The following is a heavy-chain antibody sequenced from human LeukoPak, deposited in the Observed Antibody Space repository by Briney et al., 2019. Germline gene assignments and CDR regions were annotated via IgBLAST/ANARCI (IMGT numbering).Heavy chain of an antibody. Sequence: KSSETLSLTCTVSGGSISGISYYWDWIRQPPGKGLEWIGSVYHIGSTYYNPSLKSRVTISVDTSNNQFSLELSSVTAADTAGYYCARRYYGSGSYNYFDCWGQGTLVTVSS. V-gene: IGHV4-39*01. D-gene: IGHD3-10*01. CDR1: GGSISGISYY. CDR2: VYHIGST. CDR3: ARRYYGSGSYNYFDC. J-gene: IGHJ4*02.